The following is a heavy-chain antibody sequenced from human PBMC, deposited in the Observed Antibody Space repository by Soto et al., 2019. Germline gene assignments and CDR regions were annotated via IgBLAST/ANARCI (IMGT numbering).Heavy chain of an antibody. Sequence: PWQTLSLTRAISGDSVSRGSGGWSWVRHATSRGLDWLGRTYYRSKWYYEYAVSVRGRITINPDTSKNQYSLQLNSVTPEDKAVYFCARGEQYSGRIFDYWGQGTLVTV. V-gene: IGHV6-1*01. CDR2: TYYRSKWYY. D-gene: IGHD1-26*01. J-gene: IGHJ4*01. CDR1: GDSVSRGSGG. CDR3: ARGEQYSGRIFDY.